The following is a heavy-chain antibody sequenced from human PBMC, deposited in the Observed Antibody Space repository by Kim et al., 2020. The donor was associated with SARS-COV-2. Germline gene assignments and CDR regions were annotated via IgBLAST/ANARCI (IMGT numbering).Heavy chain of an antibody. Sequence: GGSLRLSCAASGFTFYSHGMHWVRQAPGKGLEWVAVIWYDETTKFYTDSVRGRFTISRYNSKNMLYLQMNNLRADDTAVYYCARAFDGSYSFDNWGQGTLVTVSS. CDR2: IWYDETTK. J-gene: IGHJ4*02. V-gene: IGHV3-33*01. CDR1: GFTFYSHG. CDR3: ARAFDGSYSFDN. D-gene: IGHD3-10*01.